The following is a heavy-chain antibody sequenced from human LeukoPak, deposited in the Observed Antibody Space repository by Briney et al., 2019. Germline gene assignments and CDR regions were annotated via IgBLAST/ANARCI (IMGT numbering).Heavy chain of an antibody. CDR1: GYTFTSYD. Sequence: ASVKVSCKASGYTFTSYDINWVRQATGQGLEWMGWMNPNSGNTGYAQKFQGRVTMTRNTSISTAYMELSSLRSEDTAVYYCATAMVVTSDLFDPWGQGTLVTVSS. D-gene: IGHD4-23*01. V-gene: IGHV1-8*01. CDR2: MNPNSGNT. CDR3: ATAMVVTSDLFDP. J-gene: IGHJ5*02.